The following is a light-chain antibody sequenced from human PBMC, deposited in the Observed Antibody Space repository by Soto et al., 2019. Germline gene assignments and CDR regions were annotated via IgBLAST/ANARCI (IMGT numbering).Light chain of an antibody. Sequence: QSVLTQPPSVSGAPGQRVTISCTGSSSNIGAGYDVHWYQRLPGTAPKVLIYNNNNRPSGVPDRFSGSKSGTSASLAITGLQAEDEADYYCQSYDSSLSGSYVFGTGTKLPVL. CDR1: SSNIGAGYD. CDR2: NNN. J-gene: IGLJ1*01. CDR3: QSYDSSLSGSYV. V-gene: IGLV1-40*01.